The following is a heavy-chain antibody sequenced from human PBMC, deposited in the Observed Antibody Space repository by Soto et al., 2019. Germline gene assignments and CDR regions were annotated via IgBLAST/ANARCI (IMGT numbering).Heavy chain of an antibody. CDR3: ARVKATLYRHYCFDH. CDR1: GGTINSGDYF. D-gene: IGHD5-12*01. V-gene: IGHV4-30-4*01. J-gene: IGHJ4*01. CDR2: IFYTGST. Sequence: SETLSLTCSVSGGTINSGDYFWSWIRQPPGKGLEWIGSIFYTGSTYYSPSLKSRASMSMDTSKNLFSVRLRSRTAADTAVYFCARVKATLYRHYCFDHWGQGTPVTVSS.